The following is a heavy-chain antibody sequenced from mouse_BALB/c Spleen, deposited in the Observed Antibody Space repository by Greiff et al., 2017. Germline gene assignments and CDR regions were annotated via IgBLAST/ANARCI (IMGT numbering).Heavy chain of an antibody. J-gene: IGHJ2*01. CDR1: GYSITSGYY. CDR3: AREGNYFPG. D-gene: IGHD2-1*01. V-gene: IGHV3-6*02. CDR2: ISYDGSN. Sequence: EVKLMESGPGLVKPSQSLSLTCSVTGYSITSGYYWNWIRQFPGNKLEWMGYISYDGSNNYNPSLKNRISITRDTSKNQFFLKLNTVTTEDTATYYCAREGNYFPGWGQGTTLTVSS.